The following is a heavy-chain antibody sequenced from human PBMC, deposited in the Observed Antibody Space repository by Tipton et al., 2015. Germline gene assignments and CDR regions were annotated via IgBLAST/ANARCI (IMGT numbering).Heavy chain of an antibody. CDR2: FFHSGNT. Sequence: TLSLTCTVSGGSVSSGSYYWSWIRQPPGKGLEGIGSFFHSGNTSHNPSLRSRVIISVDTSKNQFSLTGTSVTAADTAVYYCARSRYTVTPDSWGQGTLVTVSS. V-gene: IGHV4-39*07. CDR1: GGSVSSGSYY. CDR3: ARSRYTVTPDS. J-gene: IGHJ4*02. D-gene: IGHD4-17*01.